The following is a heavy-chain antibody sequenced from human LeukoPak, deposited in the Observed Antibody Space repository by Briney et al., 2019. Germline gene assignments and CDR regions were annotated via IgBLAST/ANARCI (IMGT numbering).Heavy chain of an antibody. Sequence: GGSLRLSCAASRFTFSNYWMSWVRQVPGKGLEWVANLKPDGSGTFSVDSVKGRFTISRDNAKNSLYLQMSGLRAEDTAVYYCARSEGNGWFTMWGQGTLVTVSS. J-gene: IGHJ4*02. V-gene: IGHV3-7*01. CDR2: LKPDGSGT. CDR3: ARSEGNGWFTM. D-gene: IGHD6-19*01. CDR1: RFTFSNYW.